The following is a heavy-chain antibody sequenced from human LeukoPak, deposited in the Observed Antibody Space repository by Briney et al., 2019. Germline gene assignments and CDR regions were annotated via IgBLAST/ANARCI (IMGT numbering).Heavy chain of an antibody. CDR3: ATDHLYYYDSSGHYLGNAFDI. CDR2: FDPEDGET. Sequence: ASVKVSCKVSGYTLTELSMHWVRQAPGKGLEWMGGFDPEDGETIYAQKFQGRVTMTEDTSADTAYMELSSLRSEDTAVYYCATDHLYYYDSSGHYLGNAFDIWGQGTVVTVSS. D-gene: IGHD3-22*01. CDR1: GYTLTELS. J-gene: IGHJ3*02. V-gene: IGHV1-24*01.